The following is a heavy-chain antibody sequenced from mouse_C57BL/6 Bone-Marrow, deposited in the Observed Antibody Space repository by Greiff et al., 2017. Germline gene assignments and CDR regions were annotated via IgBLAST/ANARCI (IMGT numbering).Heavy chain of an antibody. V-gene: IGHV7-1*01. Sequence: EVKLVESGGGLVQSGRSLRLSCATSGFTFSDFYMEWVRQAPGKGLEWIAASRNKANDYTTEYSASVKGRFIVSRDTSQSILYLQMNALRAEDTAIYYCARDAGTWSFDYWGQGTTLTVSS. CDR1: GFTFSDFY. CDR2: SRNKANDYTT. D-gene: IGHD4-1*01. J-gene: IGHJ2*01. CDR3: ARDAGTWSFDY.